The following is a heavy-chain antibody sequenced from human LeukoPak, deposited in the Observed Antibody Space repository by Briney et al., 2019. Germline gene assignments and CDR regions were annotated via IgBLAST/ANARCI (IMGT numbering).Heavy chain of an antibody. CDR2: VNHSGTT. V-gene: IGHV4-34*01. CDR1: GGSFSGYY. J-gene: IGHJ6*02. D-gene: IGHD2-2*01. CDR3: SRGQRFKLGMDV. Sequence: SETLSLTCAVHGGSFSGYYWSWIRQPPGKGLEWVGDVNHSGTTNYNPALTSRVAISIDTAEKQFYLKLNSVTAADTAVYYWSRGQRFKLGMDVWGQGTTVTVS.